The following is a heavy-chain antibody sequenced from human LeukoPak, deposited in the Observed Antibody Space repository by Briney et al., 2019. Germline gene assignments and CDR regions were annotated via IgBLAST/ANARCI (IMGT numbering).Heavy chain of an antibody. CDR2: IYTSGST. D-gene: IGHD6-13*01. Sequence: PSETLSLTCTVSGGSISSYYWSWIRQPAGKGLEWIGRIYTSGSTNYNPSLKSRVTMSVDTSKNQFSLKLSSVTAADTAVYYCARNFNGAAAGYYYYMDVWGKGTTVTVSS. J-gene: IGHJ6*03. CDR1: GGSISSYY. CDR3: ARNFNGAAAGYYYYMDV. V-gene: IGHV4-4*07.